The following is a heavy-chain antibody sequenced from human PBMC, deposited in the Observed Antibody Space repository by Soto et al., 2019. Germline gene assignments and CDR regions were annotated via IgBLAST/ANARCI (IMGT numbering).Heavy chain of an antibody. CDR3: AVHLDIAAADIMTFSWPFFDY. V-gene: IGHV3-9*01. Sequence: GGSLRLSCATSGFTFDDYAMHWVRQAPGKGLEWVSGISWNSGSIGYADSVKGRFTISRDNAKNSLYLQMNSLRAEDTALYYCAVHLDIAAADIMTFSWPFFDYWGQGTLVTDSS. CDR1: GFTFDDYA. J-gene: IGHJ4*02. D-gene: IGHD6-13*01. CDR2: ISWNSGSI.